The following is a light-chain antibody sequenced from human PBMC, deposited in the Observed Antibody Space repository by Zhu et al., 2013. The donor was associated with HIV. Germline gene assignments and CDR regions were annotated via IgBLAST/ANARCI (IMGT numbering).Light chain of an antibody. CDR3: QQYGLPPDT. Sequence: EIVLTQSPGTLSLSPGERATFSCRASQSITNNFVSWYQQRPGQAPRLLVYHGTNRAIGSPDRFTGSGSGSDFTLTVTRLEPEDFAVYYCQQYGLPPDTFGQGTRLDFK. J-gene: IGKJ5*01. CDR1: QSITNNF. CDR2: HGT. V-gene: IGKV3-20*01.